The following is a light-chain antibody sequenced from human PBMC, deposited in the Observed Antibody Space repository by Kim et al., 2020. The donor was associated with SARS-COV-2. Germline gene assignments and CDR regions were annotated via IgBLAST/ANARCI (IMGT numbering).Light chain of an antibody. CDR2: GAS. V-gene: IGKV1-27*01. CDR1: QDINKY. J-gene: IGKJ3*01. CDR3: QKYDRVPFT. Sequence: ASVGDRVTITCRTSQDINKYLAWYQQKPGEVPKLLILGASTLQLGVPARFSGSGSGTDFTLTISSLQPDDVATYYCQKYDRVPFTFGPGTKVDFK.